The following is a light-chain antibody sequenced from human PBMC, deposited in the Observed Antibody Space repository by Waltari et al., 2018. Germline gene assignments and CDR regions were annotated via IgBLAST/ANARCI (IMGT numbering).Light chain of an antibody. CDR2: GAS. V-gene: IGKV3-20*01. Sequence: EIVLTQSPGTLSLSPGARATLSSRASQGVSSSNLAWYHQKPGQAPRLLIYGASSRAAGIPDRFSGSGSGTDFTLTISRLEPEDFAVYYCQQYGSSPPWTFGQGTKVEIK. J-gene: IGKJ1*01. CDR3: QQYGSSPPWT. CDR1: QGVSSSN.